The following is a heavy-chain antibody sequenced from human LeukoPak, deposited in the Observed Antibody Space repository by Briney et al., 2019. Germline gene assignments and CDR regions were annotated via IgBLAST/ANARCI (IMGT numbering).Heavy chain of an antibody. V-gene: IGHV3-53*01. Sequence: SGGSLRLPCAASGFTVNNNYMSWVRQAPGKGLEWVSVIYSSGSTYYADSVKGRFTISRDISKNSLYLQMTSLRAEDTAVYYCARDLGYYASSANWGQGTLVTISS. CDR3: ARDLGYYASSAN. CDR1: GFTVNNNY. D-gene: IGHD3-22*01. CDR2: IYSSGST. J-gene: IGHJ4*02.